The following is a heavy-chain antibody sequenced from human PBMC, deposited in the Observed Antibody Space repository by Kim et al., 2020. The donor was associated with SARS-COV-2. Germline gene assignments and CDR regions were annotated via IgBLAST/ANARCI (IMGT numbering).Heavy chain of an antibody. Sequence: GGSLRLSCAASGMTFSNYGMHWVRQAPGKGLEWVAAISYDEGNKFYGDSVKGRFTISRDSSKSTLYLEMNSLRDEDTAVYYCAKDDSPCSSNNCYSGYYGMDVWGQGTTVTVSS. J-gene: IGHJ6*02. CDR1: GMTFSNYG. CDR2: ISYDEGNK. D-gene: IGHD2-15*01. V-gene: IGHV3-30*18. CDR3: AKDDSPCSSNNCYSGYYGMDV.